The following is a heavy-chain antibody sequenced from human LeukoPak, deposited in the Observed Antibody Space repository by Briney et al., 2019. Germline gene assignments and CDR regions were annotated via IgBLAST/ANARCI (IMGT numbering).Heavy chain of an antibody. Sequence: GGSLRISCEASGFTFSTYSMQWVRQAPGKGLEWVSYISSSRGTIWYADSVKGRFTISRDNAKSSLYLQMNSLRAEDTAVYYCARDLVGTNPDSFDDWSQGTMVTV. V-gene: IGHV3-48*04. D-gene: IGHD1-1*01. CDR2: ISSSRGTI. J-gene: IGHJ3*01. CDR3: ARDLVGTNPDSFDD. CDR1: GFTFSTYS.